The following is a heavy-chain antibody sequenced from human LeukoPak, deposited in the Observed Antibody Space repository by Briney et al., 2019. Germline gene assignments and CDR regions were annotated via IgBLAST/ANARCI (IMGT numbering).Heavy chain of an antibody. CDR1: GFTFSSYA. J-gene: IGHJ3*02. V-gene: IGHV3-30-3*01. CDR3: ARGAALLWFGEFPGDAFDI. D-gene: IGHD3-10*01. CDR2: ISYDGSNK. Sequence: GGSLRLSCAASGFTFSSYAMHWVRQAPGKGLEWVAAISYDGSNKYYADSVKGRFTISRDNSKNTLYLQMNSLRAEDTAVYYCARGAALLWFGEFPGDAFDIWGQGTMVTVSS.